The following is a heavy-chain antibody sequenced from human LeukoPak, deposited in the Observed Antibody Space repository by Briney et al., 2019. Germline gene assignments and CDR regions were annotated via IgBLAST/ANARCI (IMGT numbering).Heavy chain of an antibody. Sequence: ASVKVSFTASVYTFTIYGISWVRQAPGQGLEWMGWISAYNGNTNYSQKLQGRVTMTTNTSTSTAYMELRSLRSDDTAEYYCARDSLLLWFGELHYWGQGTLVTVSS. CDR1: VYTFTIYG. V-gene: IGHV1-18*01. J-gene: IGHJ4*02. CDR3: ARDSLLLWFGELHY. CDR2: ISAYNGNT. D-gene: IGHD3-10*01.